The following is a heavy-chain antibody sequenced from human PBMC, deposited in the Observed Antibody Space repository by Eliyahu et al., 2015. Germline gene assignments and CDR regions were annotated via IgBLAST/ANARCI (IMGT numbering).Heavy chain of an antibody. CDR1: GGTFSSYA. CDR2: FIPLXGPG. D-gene: IGHD3-16*01. J-gene: IGHJ4*02. CDR3: ARGLRVETGHFDY. V-gene: IGHV1-69*01. Sequence: QVQLVQSGTEVKKPGSSVRVSCAVYGGTFSSYAIXWVRQAPGQGXGWXGGFIPLXGPGNYAQKFQGRVSITADESTNTAYMEVSSLRSDDTAVYYCARGLRVETGHFDYWGQGTLVTVSS.